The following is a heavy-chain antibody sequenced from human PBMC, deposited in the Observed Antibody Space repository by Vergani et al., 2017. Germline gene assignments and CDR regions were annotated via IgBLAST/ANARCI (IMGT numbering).Heavy chain of an antibody. J-gene: IGHJ4*02. D-gene: IGHD3-16*02. CDR1: GYTFTSYA. Sequence: QVQLVQSGAEVKKPGASVKVSCKASGYTFTSYAMHWVRQAPGQRLEWMGWINAGNGNTKYSQKLQGRVTMTRDTSTSTVYMELSSLRYEDTAVYYCDRGVITFGGVIAHFDYWGQGTLVTVSS. CDR2: INAGNGNT. V-gene: IGHV1-3*01. CDR3: DRGVITFGGVIAHFDY.